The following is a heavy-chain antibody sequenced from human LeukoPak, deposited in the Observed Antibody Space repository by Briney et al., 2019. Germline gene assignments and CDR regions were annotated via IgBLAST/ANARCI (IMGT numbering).Heavy chain of an antibody. CDR2: IKQDGSEK. V-gene: IGHV3-7*01. Sequence: GGSLRLSCAASGFTFSSYEMNWVRQAPGKGLEWVANIKQDGSEKYYVDSVKGRFTISRDNAKNSLYLQMNSLRAEDTAVYYCARDLGSRIGSNFDYWGQGTLVTVSS. J-gene: IGHJ4*02. D-gene: IGHD6-13*01. CDR1: GFTFSSYE. CDR3: ARDLGSRIGSNFDY.